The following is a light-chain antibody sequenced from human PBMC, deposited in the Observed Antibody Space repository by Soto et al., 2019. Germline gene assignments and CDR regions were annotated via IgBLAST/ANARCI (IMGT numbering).Light chain of an antibody. CDR3: QQYDKWPPKT. V-gene: IGKV3-15*01. CDR2: GVS. Sequence: EIVMTQSPATLSLSPRERATLSCRASQSINSNLAWYQQKPGQPPRLLIYGVSTRATGVPARFSGSGSGTEFTLTISSLQSEDFAVYYCQQYDKWPPKTFGQGTKV. CDR1: QSINSN. J-gene: IGKJ1*01.